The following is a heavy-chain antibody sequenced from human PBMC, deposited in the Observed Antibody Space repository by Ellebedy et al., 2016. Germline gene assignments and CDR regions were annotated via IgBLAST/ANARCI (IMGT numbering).Heavy chain of an antibody. V-gene: IGHV3-7*01. CDR3: ARVWGADDGLDI. Sequence: GGSLRLXCAASRFTFSSYWMTWVRQAPGKGLEWVANIRQDGGRKSYLGSVKGRFTISRDNAKNSLFLQMNNLRVEDTALYYCARVWGADDGLDIWGRGTMVTVSS. CDR1: RFTFSSYW. CDR2: IRQDGGRK. J-gene: IGHJ3*02. D-gene: IGHD3-16*01.